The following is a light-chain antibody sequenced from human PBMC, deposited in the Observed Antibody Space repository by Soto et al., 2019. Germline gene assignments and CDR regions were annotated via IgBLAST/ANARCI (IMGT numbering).Light chain of an antibody. CDR1: SGSVSTNNY. V-gene: IGLV8-61*01. Sequence: QAVVTQEPSFSVSPGGTVTLTCALSSGSVSTNNYPSWCQQTPGQPPRTLIFRTNTRSSGVPDRFSGSILGSKAALTITGAQADDESDYYCVLSMGRGIWVFGGGTKVTV. J-gene: IGLJ3*02. CDR2: RTN. CDR3: VLSMGRGIWV.